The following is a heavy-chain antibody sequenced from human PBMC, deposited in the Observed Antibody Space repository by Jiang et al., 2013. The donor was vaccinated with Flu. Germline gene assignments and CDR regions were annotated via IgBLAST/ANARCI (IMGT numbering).Heavy chain of an antibody. D-gene: IGHD3-10*01. CDR1: GGSISGSSYY. Sequence: GLVKPSETLSLTCTVSGGSISGSSYYWGWIRQPPGKGLEWIGSIYYSGSTYYSPSLKSRVTISVDTSKNQFSLKLSSVTAADTAVYYCARHGEFWTGAAGFDPWGQGTLVTVSS. CDR3: ARHGEFWTGAAGFDP. V-gene: IGHV4-39*01. J-gene: IGHJ5*02. CDR2: IYYSGST.